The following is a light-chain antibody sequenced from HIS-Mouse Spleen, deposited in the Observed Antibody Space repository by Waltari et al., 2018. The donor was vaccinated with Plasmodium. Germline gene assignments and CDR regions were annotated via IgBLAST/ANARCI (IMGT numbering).Light chain of an antibody. CDR3: YSTDSSGNHRV. Sequence: SYELTQPPSVSVSPGQTARITCPGDALPKKSAYWYQQKSGQAPVLVIDEDSKRPSGIPVRFSGSSSGTMATLTISGAQVEDEADYYCYSTDSSGNHRVFGGGTKLTVL. CDR1: ALPKKS. J-gene: IGLJ2*01. CDR2: EDS. V-gene: IGLV3-10*01.